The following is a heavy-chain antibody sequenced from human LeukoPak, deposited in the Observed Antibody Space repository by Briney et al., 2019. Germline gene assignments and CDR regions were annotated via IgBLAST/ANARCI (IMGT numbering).Heavy chain of an antibody. J-gene: IGHJ4*02. V-gene: IGHV1-46*01. CDR1: GYTFTSYY. CDR2: INPSGGST. CDR3: AREGPTAIKYYFDY. Sequence: SVKVSCKASGYTFTSYYVHWVRQAPGQGLEWMGIINPSGGSTSSAQKFQGRVTMTSDTSTSTVYMELSSLRSEDTAVYYCAREGPTAIKYYFDYWGQGTLVTVSS. D-gene: IGHD2-2*01.